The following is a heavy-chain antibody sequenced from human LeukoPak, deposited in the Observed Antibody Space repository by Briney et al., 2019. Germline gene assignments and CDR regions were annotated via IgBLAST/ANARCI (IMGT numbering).Heavy chain of an antibody. CDR2: ISGSGSST. Sequence: GGSLRLSCAASGFTFSTHAMSWVRQAPGKGLEWVSTISGSGSSTDYADSVKGRFTVSRDNSKNTLFLQMNSLRVEDTAVYYCAKDRIKRGYSYGYDVDSWGQGTLVTASS. CDR3: AKDRIKRGYSYGYDVDS. D-gene: IGHD5-18*01. CDR1: GFTFSTHA. J-gene: IGHJ4*02. V-gene: IGHV3-23*01.